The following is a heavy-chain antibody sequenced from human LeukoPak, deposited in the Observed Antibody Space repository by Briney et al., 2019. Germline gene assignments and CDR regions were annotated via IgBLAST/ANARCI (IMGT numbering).Heavy chain of an antibody. D-gene: IGHD2-15*01. Sequence: GGSLRLSCAASGFTFSDHYMGWVRQAPGKGLEWVGRTRNKANSYTTEYAASVKGRFTISRDDSMNSLYLQMNSLKTEDTAVYYCARDDSCSGGSCPYYFDYWGQGTLVTVSS. CDR2: TRNKANSYTT. CDR1: GFTFSDHY. CDR3: ARDDSCSGGSCPYYFDY. V-gene: IGHV3-72*01. J-gene: IGHJ4*02.